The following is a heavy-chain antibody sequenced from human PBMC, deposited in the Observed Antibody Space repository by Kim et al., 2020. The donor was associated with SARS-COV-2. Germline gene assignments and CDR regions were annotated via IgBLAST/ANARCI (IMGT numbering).Heavy chain of an antibody. D-gene: IGHD2-21*01. CDR2: IRQDGSAR. CDR3: ARDSLYCGGYCSFSDY. CDR1: GFSFSNYW. V-gene: IGHV3-7*01. Sequence: GGSLRLSCAASGFSFSNYWMSWVRQAPGKGLEWVATIRQDGSARYYVDSLKGRFTISRDNAKNSLSLQMNSLGAEDTGVYYCARDSLYCGGYCSFSDYWGQGTQVTVSS. J-gene: IGHJ4*02.